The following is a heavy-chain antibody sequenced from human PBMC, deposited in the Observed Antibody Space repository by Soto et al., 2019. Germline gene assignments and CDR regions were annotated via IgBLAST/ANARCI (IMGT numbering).Heavy chain of an antibody. CDR1: GGSFSGYY. J-gene: IGHJ5*02. CDR2: INHSGST. D-gene: IGHD6-13*01. V-gene: IGHV4-34*01. CDR3: ARARGRIAAASRGWFDP. Sequence: SETLSLTCAVYGGSFSGYYWSWIRQPPGKGLEWIGEINHSGSTNYNPSLKSRVTISVDTSKNQFSLKLSSVTAADTAVYYCARARGRIAAASRGWFDPWGQGTLVTGS.